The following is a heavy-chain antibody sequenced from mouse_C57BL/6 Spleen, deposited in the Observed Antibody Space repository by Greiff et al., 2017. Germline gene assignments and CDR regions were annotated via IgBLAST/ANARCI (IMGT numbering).Heavy chain of an antibody. D-gene: IGHD1-1*01. J-gene: IGHJ4*01. CDR1: GYNITDYE. CDR3: TRWSSNYAMDY. Sequence: QVQLKESVAELVRPGASVTLSCKASGYNITDYEMHWVKQTPVHGLEWIGAIDPETGGTAYDQKFKGKAILTADKSSSTAYMELRSLTSEDSAVYYCTRWSSNYAMDYWGPGTSVTVSS. CDR2: IDPETGGT. V-gene: IGHV1-15*01.